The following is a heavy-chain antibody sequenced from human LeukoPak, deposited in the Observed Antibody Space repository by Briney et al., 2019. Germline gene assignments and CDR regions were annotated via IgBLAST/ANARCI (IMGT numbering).Heavy chain of an antibody. CDR1: GFTFSSYW. J-gene: IGHJ5*02. CDR2: IKQDGSEK. Sequence: GRSLRLSCAASGFTFSSYWMSWVRQAPGKGLEWVANIKQDGSEKYYVDSVKGRFTISRDNAKNSLYLQMNSLRAEDTAVYYCARILSMTTVTTPYNWFDPWGQGTLVTVSS. CDR3: ARILSMTTVTTPYNWFDP. V-gene: IGHV3-7*01. D-gene: IGHD4-17*01.